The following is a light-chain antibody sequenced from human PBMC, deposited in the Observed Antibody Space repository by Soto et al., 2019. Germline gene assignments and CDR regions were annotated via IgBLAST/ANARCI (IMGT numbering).Light chain of an antibody. CDR2: WAS. CDR1: QSVLYNSNNKNY. CDR3: QQYYTTPYT. J-gene: IGKJ2*01. Sequence: DIVMTQSPESLAVSLGERATINCKSSQSVLYNSNNKNYITWYQQKPGQPPKLLIYWASTRESGVPDRFSGSGFGTDFTLTISSLQAEDVAVYYCQQYYTTPYTFGQGTKLEIK. V-gene: IGKV4-1*01.